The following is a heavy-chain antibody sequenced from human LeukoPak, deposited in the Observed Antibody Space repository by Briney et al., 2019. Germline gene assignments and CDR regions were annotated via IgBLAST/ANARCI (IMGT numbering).Heavy chain of an antibody. D-gene: IGHD2-2*01. CDR2: IIPIFGTA. CDR3: ARDLTADIVVVPAAMTGVNAFDI. CDR1: GGTFSSYA. Sequence: GVSVKVSCKASGGTFSSYAISWVRQAPGQGLEWMGRIIPIFGTANYAQKFQGRVTITTDESTSTAYMELSSLRSEDTAVYYCARDLTADIVVVPAAMTGVNAFDIWGQGTMVTVSS. V-gene: IGHV1-69*05. J-gene: IGHJ3*02.